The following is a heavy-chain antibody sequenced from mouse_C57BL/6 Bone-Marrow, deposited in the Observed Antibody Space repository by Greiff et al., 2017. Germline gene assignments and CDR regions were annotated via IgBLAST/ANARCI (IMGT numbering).Heavy chain of an antibody. Sequence: QVQLQQSGAELVRPGASVTLSCKASGYTFTDYEMHWVKQTPVHGLEWIGAIDPETGGTAYNQKFKGKAILTADKSSSTAYMELRSLTSEDSAVYYCTGWDGSSLAWFAYWGQGTLVTVSA. CDR2: IDPETGGT. D-gene: IGHD1-1*01. V-gene: IGHV1-15*01. J-gene: IGHJ3*01. CDR1: GYTFTDYE. CDR3: TGWDGSSLAWFAY.